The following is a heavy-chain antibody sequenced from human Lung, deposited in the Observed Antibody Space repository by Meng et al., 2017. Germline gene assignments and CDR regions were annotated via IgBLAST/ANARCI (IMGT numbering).Heavy chain of an antibody. CDR1: CYIFTNYD. Sequence: QVPRVESGADAKKPGASNKVSCKASCYIFTNYDISWVRQAPGQGLEWMGWISVKNGEAKYPQNFQGRVTMTTDTTTSTAYMELRSLTSDDTAVYYCARYVPNGSFWYFDFWGRGTLVTSPQ. J-gene: IGHJ2*01. CDR3: ARYVPNGSFWYFDF. D-gene: IGHD6-13*01. V-gene: IGHV1-18*01. CDR2: ISVKNGEA.